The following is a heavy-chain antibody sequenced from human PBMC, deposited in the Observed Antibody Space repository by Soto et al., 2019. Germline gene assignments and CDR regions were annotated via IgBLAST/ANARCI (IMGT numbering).Heavy chain of an antibody. CDR1: GGSISSSDFY. J-gene: IGHJ5*02. CDR3: AVVDSTGNWFDP. Sequence: QRKLQESGPGLVKPSETLSLTCTVSGGSISSSDFYWGWLRQPPGKGLDFIGSMYYSGTTYYNPSLKNRITISVDTSKNQFSLKLISVTAADTAVYYCAVVDSTGNWFDPWGQGALVTVSS. CDR2: MYYSGTT. D-gene: IGHD3-22*01. V-gene: IGHV4-39*01.